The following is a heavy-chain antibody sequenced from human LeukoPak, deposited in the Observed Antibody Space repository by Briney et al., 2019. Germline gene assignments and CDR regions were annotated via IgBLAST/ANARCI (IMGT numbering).Heavy chain of an antibody. CDR2: IYYNGDT. CDR1: SGSISSTTYY. J-gene: IGHJ4*02. Sequence: SETLSLTCTVSSGSISSTTYYWAWIRQPPGKGLEWIGSIYYNGDTYYNPSLKSRVTISVDKSKNQFSLKLSSVTAADTAVYYCARGGYSSGWHEGRGDYFDYWGQGTLVTVSS. V-gene: IGHV4-39*07. D-gene: IGHD6-19*01. CDR3: ARGGYSSGWHEGRGDYFDY.